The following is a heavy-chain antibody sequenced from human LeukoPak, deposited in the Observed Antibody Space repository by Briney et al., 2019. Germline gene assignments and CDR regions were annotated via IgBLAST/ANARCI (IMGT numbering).Heavy chain of an antibody. CDR2: INHSGST. CDR3: ARAGGYGLIDY. D-gene: IGHD5-18*01. V-gene: IGHV4-34*01. J-gene: IGHJ4*02. Sequence: SETLSLTCAVYGGSFSGYYWSWIRQPPGKGLEWIGEINHSGSTNYNPSLKSRVTISVDTSKNQFSLKVGSMTAADTAVYYCARAGGYGLIDYWGQGTMVTVSS. CDR1: GGSFSGYY.